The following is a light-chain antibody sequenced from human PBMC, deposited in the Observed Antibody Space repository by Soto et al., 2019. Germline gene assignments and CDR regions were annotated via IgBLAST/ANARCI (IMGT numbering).Light chain of an antibody. CDR2: DIS. J-gene: IGKJ5*01. CDR3: QQYNNWPS. V-gene: IGKV3-15*01. CDR1: QTVSRN. Sequence: EVGISPHPNPPSVSPGERTTLSRRASQTVSRNLAWYQQRPGQAPRLLIYDISNRAAGVPARFSGSGSETEFTLTIRSLQSEDFAVYFCQQYNNWPSFGQGTRLEIK.